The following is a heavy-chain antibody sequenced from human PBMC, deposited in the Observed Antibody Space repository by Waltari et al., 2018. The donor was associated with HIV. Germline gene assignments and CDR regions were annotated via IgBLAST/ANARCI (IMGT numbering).Heavy chain of an antibody. CDR2: ALHTCRSGLSSGQF. V-gene: IGHV4-39*07. D-gene: IGHD6-19*01. J-gene: IGHJ1*01. CDR3: ARAAAAYRRGAGWYFAGYFDD. CDR1: GGSITNSDSF. Sequence: QLQLRESGPGLVKPSETLSLTCSVSGGSITNSDSFWGWIRQSPGKGLAWIGSALHTCRSGLSSGQFFARPALRGRVTMSVDTSSNQLSLGLTSVTAADTAVYHCARAAAAYRRGAGWYFAGYFDDWGQGTLVTVSS.